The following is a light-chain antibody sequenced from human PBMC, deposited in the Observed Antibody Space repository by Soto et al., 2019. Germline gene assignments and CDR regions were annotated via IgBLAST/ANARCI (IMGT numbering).Light chain of an antibody. CDR2: KAS. Sequence: DVQLTQSPSTLYASVGDRVTITCRASQSVSSWLAWYQAKPGKAPNLLVYKASTLQSGVPSRFSGSGSGTEFTLTISSLQPDDFAIYYCQQYRSYSWTFGQGTKVEI. CDR3: QQYRSYSWT. CDR1: QSVSSW. J-gene: IGKJ1*01. V-gene: IGKV1-5*03.